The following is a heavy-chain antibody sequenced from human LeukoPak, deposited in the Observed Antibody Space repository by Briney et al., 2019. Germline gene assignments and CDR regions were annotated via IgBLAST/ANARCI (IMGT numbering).Heavy chain of an antibody. D-gene: IGHD6-19*01. Sequence: ASVKVSCKVSGYTLSKLSMHWVRQTPGKGPEWMGGFDPEDGETIYAQKFQGRVTMTEDTSTDTAYMELSSLRSEDAAVYYCATGSSGWYRKFDDWGQGTLVTVSS. CDR2: FDPEDGET. CDR1: GYTLSKLS. CDR3: ATGSSGWYRKFDD. J-gene: IGHJ4*02. V-gene: IGHV1-24*01.